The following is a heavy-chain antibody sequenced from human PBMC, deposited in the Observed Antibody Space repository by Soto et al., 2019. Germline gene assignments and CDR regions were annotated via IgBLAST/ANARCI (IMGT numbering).Heavy chain of an antibody. D-gene: IGHD3-16*01. CDR1: GYTFTSYG. J-gene: IGHJ6*02. CDR3: AAWGSTAAQIYYYYGMDV. V-gene: IGHV1-18*01. Sequence: QVQLVQSGAEVKKPGASVKVSCKASGYTFTSYGISWVRQAPGQGLEWMGWISAYNGNTNYAQKLQGRVTMTTDTATSTAYMELRSLRSADTAVYYCAAWGSTAAQIYYYYGMDVWGQGTTVTVSS. CDR2: ISAYNGNT.